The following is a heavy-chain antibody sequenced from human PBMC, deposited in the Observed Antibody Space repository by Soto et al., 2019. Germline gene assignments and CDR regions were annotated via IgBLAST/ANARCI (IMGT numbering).Heavy chain of an antibody. CDR3: ARYCAGNACYSRHYYAMDV. CDR1: GYTXRNYI. J-gene: IGHJ6*02. CDR2: XSPYNGNT. D-gene: IGHD2-21*02. Sequence: QVQLVQSAGEVKKPGAPXIVSCQASGYTXRNYIXXXXXQAXXXXXXXXXXXSPYNGNTNYARQFRGRVTLTTDTSTSAAYLELGNLRSDDAATYYCARYCAGNACYSRHYYAMDVWGQGTTVSVSS. V-gene: IGHV1-18*01.